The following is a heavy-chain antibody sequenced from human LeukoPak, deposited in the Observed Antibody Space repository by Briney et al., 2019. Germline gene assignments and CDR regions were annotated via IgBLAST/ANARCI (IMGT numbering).Heavy chain of an antibody. V-gene: IGHV1-69*02. CDR2: IIPILGIA. CDR3: ASVIRYAAGEEDY. Sequence: SVKVSCKASGGTFSSYTISWVRQAPGQGLEWMGRIIPILGIANYAQKSQGRVTITADKSTSTAYMELSSLRSEDTAVYYCASVIRYAAGEEDYWGQGTLVTVSS. CDR1: GGTFSSYT. D-gene: IGHD2-2*01. J-gene: IGHJ4*02.